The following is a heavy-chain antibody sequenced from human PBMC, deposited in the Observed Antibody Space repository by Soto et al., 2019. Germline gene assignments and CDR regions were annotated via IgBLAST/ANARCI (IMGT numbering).Heavy chain of an antibody. V-gene: IGHV1-69*02. CDR3: ASSYGSGYRAFDY. CDR2: INPILSMS. CDR1: GDTFSFYS. D-gene: IGHD3-10*01. J-gene: IGHJ4*02. Sequence: QVQLVQSGAEVRKPGSSVKVSCKASGDTFSFYSINWVRQAPGLGLEWMGRINPILSMSNYAQRFQGRVTMPADKSTSTAYMELSGLRSEDTAIYYCASSYGSGYRAFDYWGQGALVTVSS.